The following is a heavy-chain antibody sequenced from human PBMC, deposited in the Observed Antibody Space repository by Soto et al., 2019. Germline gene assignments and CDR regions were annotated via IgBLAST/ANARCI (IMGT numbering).Heavy chain of an antibody. CDR2: ISAYNGNT. J-gene: IGHJ4*02. CDR1: GYTYTNYG. D-gene: IGHD3-22*01. V-gene: IGHV1-18*01. Sequence: ASVKVSCKPSGYTYTNYGISWVRQAPGQGLEWMGWISAYNGNTEYAQKFQRRVTMTTDTSTSTAYMELRSLRSDDTAVYYCARDYYGSSGYFDYWGQGTLVTVSS. CDR3: ARDYYGSSGYFDY.